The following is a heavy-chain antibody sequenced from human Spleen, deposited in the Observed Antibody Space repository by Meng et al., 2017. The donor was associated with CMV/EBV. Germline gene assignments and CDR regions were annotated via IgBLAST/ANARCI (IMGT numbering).Heavy chain of an antibody. V-gene: IGHV4-59*10. CDR1: GGSIRSYY. J-gene: IGHJ5*02. CDR3: ARDIYCSGGSCYGLDP. D-gene: IGHD2-15*01. CDR2: IYNSGST. Sequence: QVQVQQWGAGLLKPSETLSLTCTVSGGSIRSYYWSWIRQPAGKGLEWIGRIYNSGSTNYNPSLKSRVTMSVDTSKNQFSLKLSSVTAADTAVYYCARDIYCSGGSCYGLDPWGQGTLVTVSS.